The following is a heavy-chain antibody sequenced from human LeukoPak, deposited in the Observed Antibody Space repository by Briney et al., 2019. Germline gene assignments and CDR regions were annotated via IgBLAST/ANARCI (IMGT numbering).Heavy chain of an antibody. CDR3: ARDTNNYYDSSGYFVPFDY. CDR1: GYTFTSYG. CDR2: ISAYNGNT. Sequence: GASVKVSCKASGYTFTSYGISWVRQAPGQGLEWMGWISAYNGNTNYAQKLQGRVTMTTDTSTSTAYMELRSLRSDDTAVYYCARDTNNYYDSSGYFVPFDYWGQGTLVTVSS. V-gene: IGHV1-18*01. D-gene: IGHD3-22*01. J-gene: IGHJ4*02.